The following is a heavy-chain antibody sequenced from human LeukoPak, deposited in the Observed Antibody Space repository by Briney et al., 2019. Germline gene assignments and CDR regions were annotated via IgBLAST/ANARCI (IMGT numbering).Heavy chain of an antibody. CDR3: ARLRRGDYMPDVFDI. CDR1: DDSISSYY. Sequence: SETLSLTCTVSDDSISSYYWSWIRQPPGKGLEWIGYIYYSGSTSYNPSLKSRVTISVDTSKNQFSLKLSSVTAADTAVYYCARLRRGDYMPDVFDIWGQGTMVTVSS. CDR2: IYYSGST. J-gene: IGHJ3*02. D-gene: IGHD4-17*01. V-gene: IGHV4-59*08.